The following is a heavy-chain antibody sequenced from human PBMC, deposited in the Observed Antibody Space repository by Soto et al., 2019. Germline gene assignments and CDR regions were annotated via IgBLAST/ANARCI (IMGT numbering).Heavy chain of an antibody. CDR3: AKEAQTAGTGIYYYYYYGMDV. D-gene: IGHD6-13*01. J-gene: IGHJ6*02. V-gene: IGHV3-30*18. CDR1: GFTFSSYG. CDR2: ISYDGSNK. Sequence: GGSLRLSCAASGFTFSSYGMHWVRQAPGKGLEWVAVISYDGSNKYYADSVKGRFTISRDNSKNTLYLQMNSLRAEDTAVYYCAKEAQTAGTGIYYYYYYGMDVWGQGTTVTVSS.